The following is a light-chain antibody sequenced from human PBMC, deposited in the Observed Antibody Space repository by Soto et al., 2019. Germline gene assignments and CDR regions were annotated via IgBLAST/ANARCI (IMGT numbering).Light chain of an antibody. CDR3: QQYDSLPIT. CDR2: DAS. Sequence: EIQMSQSPSSLFESVGDRVTITCQASQDISNYLSWYQQKPGKAPKLLIYDASDSEKGVPGRFSGGGSGTDFTLTIISLQPEDFATYYCQQYDSLPITFGQGTRLEIK. J-gene: IGKJ5*01. CDR1: QDISNY. V-gene: IGKV1-33*01.